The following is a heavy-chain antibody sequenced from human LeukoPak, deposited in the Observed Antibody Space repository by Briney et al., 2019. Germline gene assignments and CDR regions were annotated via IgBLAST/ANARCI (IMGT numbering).Heavy chain of an antibody. V-gene: IGHV3-20*04. CDR3: ARVYSSGWLGYFDY. CDR2: INWNGGST. J-gene: IGHJ4*02. Sequence: GGSLRLSCAASGFTFDDYGMSWVRQAPGKGLEWVSGINWNGGSTGYADSVKGRFTISRDNAKNSLYLQMNSLRAEDTALYYCARVYSSGWLGYFDYWDQGTLVTVSS. D-gene: IGHD6-19*01. CDR1: GFTFDDYG.